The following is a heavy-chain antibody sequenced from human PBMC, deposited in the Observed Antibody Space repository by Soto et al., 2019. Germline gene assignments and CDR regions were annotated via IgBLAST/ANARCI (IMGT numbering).Heavy chain of an antibody. Sequence: SETLSLTCTVSGGSISSYYWSWIRQPPGKGLEWIGYIYYSGSTNYNPSLKSRLTISVDKSENQFSLKLNSVTAADTAVYYCARGNTYIDYWGQGTLVTVSS. CDR2: IYYSGST. CDR1: GGSISSYY. CDR3: ARGNTYIDY. J-gene: IGHJ4*02. V-gene: IGHV4-59*12.